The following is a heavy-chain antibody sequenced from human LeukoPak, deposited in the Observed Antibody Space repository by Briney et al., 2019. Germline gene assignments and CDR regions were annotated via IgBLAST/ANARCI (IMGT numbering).Heavy chain of an antibody. D-gene: IGHD5-12*01. V-gene: IGHV4-39*01. J-gene: IGHJ3*02. Sequence: PSETLSLTCTVSGGFISSSSYYWGWIRQPPGKGLEWIGSIYYSGSTYYNPSLKSRVTISVDTSKNQFSLKLSSVTAADTAVYYCASSKGLAGAFDIWGQGTMVTVSS. CDR3: ASSKGLAGAFDI. CDR2: IYYSGST. CDR1: GGFISSSSYY.